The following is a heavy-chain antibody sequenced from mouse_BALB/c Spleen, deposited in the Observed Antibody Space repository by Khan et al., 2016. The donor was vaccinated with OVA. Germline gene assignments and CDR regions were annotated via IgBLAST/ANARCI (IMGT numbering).Heavy chain of an antibody. CDR3: AIYTQLSGFAY. CDR2: ISSGGGNT. CDR1: GFTFSSYT. J-gene: IGHJ3*01. D-gene: IGHD4-1*02. Sequence: EVELVESGGGLVKPGGSLKLSCAASGFTFSSYTMSWVRQTPEKRLEWVATISSGGGNTYYPDSVKGRFNISRDNAKNNLYLQMSSLRSEDTSLYYGAIYTQLSGFAYWGQGTLVTVSA. V-gene: IGHV5-9*03.